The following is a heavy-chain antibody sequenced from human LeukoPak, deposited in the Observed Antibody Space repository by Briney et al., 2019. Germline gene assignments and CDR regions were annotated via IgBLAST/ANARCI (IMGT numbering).Heavy chain of an antibody. CDR1: GFTFSSYA. Sequence: PGKSLRLSCVASGFTFSSYAMHWVRQAPGKGLEWVAVISDDGTKEYYADSVKGRFTISRDNSRNTLYLQMNSLRAEDTAVYYCAKDAAGPEYWGQGTLVTVSS. CDR3: AKDAAGPEY. V-gene: IGHV3-30-3*01. D-gene: IGHD6-13*01. CDR2: ISDDGTKE. J-gene: IGHJ4*02.